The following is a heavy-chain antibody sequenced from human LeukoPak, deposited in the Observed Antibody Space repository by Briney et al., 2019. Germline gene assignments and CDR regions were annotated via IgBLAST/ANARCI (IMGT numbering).Heavy chain of an antibody. CDR3: ARRSYGDYESHNWFDP. CDR2: MYYSGST. J-gene: IGHJ5*02. D-gene: IGHD4-17*01. V-gene: IGHV4-39*01. Sequence: PSETLSLTCTVSGGSISSSSYYWGWIRQPPGKGLEWIGSMYYSGSTYYNPSLKSRVTISVDTSKNQFSLKLSSVTAADTAVYYCARRSYGDYESHNWFDPWGQGTLVTVSS. CDR1: GGSISSSSYY.